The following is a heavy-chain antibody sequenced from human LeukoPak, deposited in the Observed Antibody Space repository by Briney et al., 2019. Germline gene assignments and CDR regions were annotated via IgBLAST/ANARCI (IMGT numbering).Heavy chain of an antibody. J-gene: IGHJ4*02. CDR1: GFTLSNYW. Sequence: GGSLRLSCAASGFTLSNYWMHWVRQAPGRGLVWVSRISGDGSSTSYADSVKGRFTISRDNAKNTLYLQINSLRNEDTAVYYCARKYNWNFPFEFWGQGTLVTVSS. CDR2: ISGDGSST. V-gene: IGHV3-74*01. CDR3: ARKYNWNFPFEF. D-gene: IGHD1-7*01.